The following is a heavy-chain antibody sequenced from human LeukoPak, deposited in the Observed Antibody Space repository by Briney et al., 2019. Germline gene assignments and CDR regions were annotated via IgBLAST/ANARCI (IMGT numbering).Heavy chain of an antibody. D-gene: IGHD6-6*01. Sequence: SVKVSCKASGYTFTSYGISWVRQAPGQGLEWMGRIIPILGIANYAQKFQGRVTITADKSTSTAYMELSSLRSEDTAVYYCARDRENRPFDPWGQGTLVTVSS. CDR1: GYTFTSYG. CDR3: ARDRENRPFDP. J-gene: IGHJ5*02. V-gene: IGHV1-69*04. CDR2: IIPILGIA.